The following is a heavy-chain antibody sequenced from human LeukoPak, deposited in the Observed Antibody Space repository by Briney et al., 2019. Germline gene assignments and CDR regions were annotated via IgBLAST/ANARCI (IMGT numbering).Heavy chain of an antibody. J-gene: IGHJ4*02. CDR1: GGXISRGDYS. D-gene: IGHD1-26*01. CDR2: TQHSGSA. CDR3: ARALSGTDFDY. V-gene: IGHV4-30-2*01. Sequence: SETLSLTCAVSGGXISRGDYSWSWTRQPPGKGLEWIGNTQHSGSAYYNPSLKSRVTMSVDRSKNQFSLKLSSVTAADTAVYYCARALSGTDFDYWGQGTLVTVSS.